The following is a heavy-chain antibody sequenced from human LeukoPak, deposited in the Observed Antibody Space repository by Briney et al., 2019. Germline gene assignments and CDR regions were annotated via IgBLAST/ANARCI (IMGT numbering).Heavy chain of an antibody. V-gene: IGHV3-23*01. Sequence: PGGSLRLSCAASGFTFSSYSMSWVRQAPGKGLEWVSAISGSGGTTYYADSVRGGFTISRDNSKNTLYLQMNSLRAEDTALYYCAKRALYSSGTKYFDYWGQGTLVTVSS. CDR2: ISGSGGTT. J-gene: IGHJ4*02. D-gene: IGHD6-19*01. CDR1: GFTFSSYS. CDR3: AKRALYSSGTKYFDY.